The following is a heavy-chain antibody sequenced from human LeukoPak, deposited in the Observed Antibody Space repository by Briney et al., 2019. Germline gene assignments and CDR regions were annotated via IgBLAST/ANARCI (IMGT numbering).Heavy chain of an antibody. CDR2: IIPIFGTA. V-gene: IGHV1-69*13. J-gene: IGHJ3*02. CDR3: AKNLGYCSGGSCFGAFDI. D-gene: IGHD2-15*01. Sequence: SVKVSCKASGGTFSSYAISWVRQAPGQGLEWMGGIIPIFGTANYAQKFQGRVTITADESTSTAYMELSSLRAEDTAVYYCAKNLGYCSGGSCFGAFDIWGQGTMVTVSS. CDR1: GGTFSSYA.